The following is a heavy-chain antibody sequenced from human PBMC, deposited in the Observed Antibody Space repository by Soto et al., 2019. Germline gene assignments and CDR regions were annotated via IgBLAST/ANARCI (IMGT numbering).Heavy chain of an antibody. J-gene: IGHJ5*02. Sequence: SETLSLTCTVSGGSVSSGSYYWSWIRQPPGKGLEWIGYIYYSGSTNYNPSLKSRVTISVDTSKNQFSLKLSSVTAADTAVYYCAREAHEYSSXGSRFDPWGQGTLVTVSS. CDR1: GGSVSSGSYY. D-gene: IGHD6-6*01. CDR2: IYYSGST. CDR3: AREAHEYSSXGSRFDP. V-gene: IGHV4-61*01.